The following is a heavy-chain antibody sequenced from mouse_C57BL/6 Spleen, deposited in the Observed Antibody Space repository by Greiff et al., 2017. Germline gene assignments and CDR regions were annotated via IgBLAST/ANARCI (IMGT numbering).Heavy chain of an antibody. CDR1: GYTFTDYY. J-gene: IGHJ2*01. D-gene: IGHD1-1*01. CDR2: INPNNGGT. Sequence: EVQLQQSGPELVKPGASVKISCKASGYTFTDYYMNWVKQSHGKSLEWIGDINPNNGGTSYNQKFKGKATLTVDKSSSTAYMGLRSLTSEDSAVYYCARGYGSSFDYWGQGTTLTVSS. V-gene: IGHV1-26*01. CDR3: ARGYGSSFDY.